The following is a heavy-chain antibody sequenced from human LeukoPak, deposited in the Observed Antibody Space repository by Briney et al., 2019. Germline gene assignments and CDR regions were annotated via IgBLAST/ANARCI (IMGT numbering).Heavy chain of an antibody. V-gene: IGHV3-9*01. J-gene: IGHJ4*02. CDR3: AKTTLPYSSGWYVFDY. D-gene: IGHD6-19*01. CDR2: ISWNSGSI. CDR1: GFTFDDYA. Sequence: GGSLRLSCAASGFTFDDYAMHWVRQAPGKGLEWVSGISWNSGSIGYADSVKGRFTISRDNAKNPLYLQMNSLRAEDTALYYCAKTTLPYSSGWYVFDYWGQGTLVTVSS.